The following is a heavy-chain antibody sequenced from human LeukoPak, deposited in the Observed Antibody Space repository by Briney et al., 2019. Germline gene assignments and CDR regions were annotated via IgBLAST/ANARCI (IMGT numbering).Heavy chain of an antibody. Sequence: SETLSLTCAVYGGSFSGYYWSWIRQPPGKGLEWIGEINHSGSTNYNPSLKSRVTISVDTSKNQFSLKLSSVTAADTAVYYCARGDLIGAFTVTTPRYYYMDVWGKGTTVTVSS. CDR3: ARGDLIGAFTVTTPRYYYMDV. J-gene: IGHJ6*03. CDR2: INHSGST. V-gene: IGHV4-34*01. CDR1: GGSFSGYY. D-gene: IGHD4-11*01.